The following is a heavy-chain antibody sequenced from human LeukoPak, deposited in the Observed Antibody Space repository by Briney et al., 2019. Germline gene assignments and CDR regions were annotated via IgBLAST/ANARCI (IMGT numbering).Heavy chain of an antibody. CDR1: GGSMTHYF. D-gene: IGHD2-2*01. J-gene: IGHJ5*02. CDR3: ARATQRYCSGTTCFPYWFDT. Sequence: PPETLSLTCTVSGGSMTHYFWNWIRQPPGKGLEWIGYTHTSGSPDYSRSLKSRVTISLDTSKNQFSPMLSSVTAADTAVYFCARATQRYCSGTTCFPYWFDTWGQGTLATVSS. V-gene: IGHV4-4*09. CDR2: THTSGSP.